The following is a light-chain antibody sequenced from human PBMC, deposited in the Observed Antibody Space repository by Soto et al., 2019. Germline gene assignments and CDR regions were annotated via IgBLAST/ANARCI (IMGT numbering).Light chain of an antibody. CDR1: QCVSSY. CDR3: QQLNGYPRT. Sequence: IQLTQSQSSLSASVGVRGTITCRASQCVSSYLAWYQQKPGRAPKLLIYAASTLESGVPSRFSGSGSGTDFTLTISSLQPEDFATYYCQQLNGYPRTFCQGTKVEIK. V-gene: IGKV1-9*01. CDR2: AAS. J-gene: IGKJ1*01.